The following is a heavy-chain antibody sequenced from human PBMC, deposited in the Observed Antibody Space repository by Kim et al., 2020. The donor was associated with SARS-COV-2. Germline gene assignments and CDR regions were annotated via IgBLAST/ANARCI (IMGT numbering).Heavy chain of an antibody. D-gene: IGHD2-15*01. Sequence: STNYHPSLKSRVTISVDTSKNQFSLKLSSVTAADTAVYYCARGGPSGRGYWGQGTLVTVSS. V-gene: IGHV4-59*09. CDR2: ST. CDR3: ARGGPSGRGY. J-gene: IGHJ4*02.